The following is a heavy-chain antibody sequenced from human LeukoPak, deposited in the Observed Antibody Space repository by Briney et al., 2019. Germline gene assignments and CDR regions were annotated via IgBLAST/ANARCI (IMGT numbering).Heavy chain of an antibody. Sequence: SETLSLTCAVYGGSFSGYYWSWIRQPPGKGLEWIGEINHSGSTNYNPSLKSRVTISVDTSKNQFSLKLSSVTAADTAVYYCARADDYVWGFDYWGQGTLVTVSS. D-gene: IGHD3-16*01. V-gene: IGHV4-34*01. J-gene: IGHJ4*02. CDR3: ARADDYVWGFDY. CDR1: GGSFSGYY. CDR2: INHSGST.